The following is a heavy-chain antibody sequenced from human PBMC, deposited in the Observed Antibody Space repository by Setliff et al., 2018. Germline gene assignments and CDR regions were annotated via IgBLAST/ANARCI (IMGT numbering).Heavy chain of an antibody. Sequence: GASVKVSCKASGYTFTAYDIHWMRQAPGQSLEWMGWINGVNGNTKYSQNFQGRVTFTSDTSANTAFMELGSLRSEDSSMYYCARGQAVGPNSGKDYWGQGTLVTVSS. CDR3: ARGQAVGPNSGKDY. CDR1: GYTFTAYD. CDR2: INGVNGNT. V-gene: IGHV1-3*01. D-gene: IGHD1-26*01. J-gene: IGHJ4*02.